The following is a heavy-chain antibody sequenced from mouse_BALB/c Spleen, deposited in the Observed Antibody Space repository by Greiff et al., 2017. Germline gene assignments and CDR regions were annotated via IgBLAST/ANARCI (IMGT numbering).Heavy chain of an antibody. CDR2: ILPGSGST. Sequence: QVQLKESGAELMKPGASVKISCKATGYTFSSYWIEWVKQRPGHGLEWIGEILPGSGSTNYNEKFKGKATFTADTSSNTAYMQLSSLTSEDSAVYYCARNYDGYPYWYFDVWGAGTTVTVSA. V-gene: IGHV1-9*01. J-gene: IGHJ1*01. CDR3: ARNYDGYPYWYFDV. D-gene: IGHD2-3*01. CDR1: GYTFSSYW.